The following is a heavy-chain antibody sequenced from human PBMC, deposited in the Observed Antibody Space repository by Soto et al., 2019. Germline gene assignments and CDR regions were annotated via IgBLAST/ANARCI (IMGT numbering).Heavy chain of an antibody. CDR2: ISAYNGNT. V-gene: IGHV1-18*01. CDR3: ARYDSSGWYESWFDP. CDR1: GYTFTSYG. Sequence: GASVKVSCRASGYTFTSYGISWVRQAPGQGLEWMGWISAYNGNTNYAQKLQGRVTMTTDTSTSTAYMELRSLRSGDTAVYYCARYDSSGWYESWFDPWGQGTLVTVSS. D-gene: IGHD6-19*01. J-gene: IGHJ5*02.